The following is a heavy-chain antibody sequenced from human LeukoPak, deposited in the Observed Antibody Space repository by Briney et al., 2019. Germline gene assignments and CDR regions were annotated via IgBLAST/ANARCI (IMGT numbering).Heavy chain of an antibody. J-gene: IGHJ3*02. CDR3: ARIDAFDI. Sequence: GGSLRLSCAASGFTFSDYNMNWVRQAPGKGLEWVSYICSKGSYTYYADSVKGRFTISRDNAKNSLYLQMNSLRAEDTAVYFCARIDAFDIWGQGKMVTVSS. V-gene: IGHV3-21*06. CDR1: GFTFSDYN. CDR2: ICSKGSYT.